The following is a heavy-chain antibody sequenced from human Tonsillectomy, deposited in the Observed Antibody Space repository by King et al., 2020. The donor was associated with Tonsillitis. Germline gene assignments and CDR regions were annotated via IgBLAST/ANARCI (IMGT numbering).Heavy chain of an antibody. CDR2: IKQDGSEK. D-gene: IGHD3-3*01. J-gene: IGHJ4*02. Sequence: VQLVESGGGLVQPGGSLRLSCAASGFTFSSYWMSRVRQAPGKGLEWVANIKQDGSEKYYVDSVKGRFTISRDNAKNSLYLQMNSLRAEDTAVYYCARDRGTYYDFWSGYSNWGQGTLVTVSS. CDR1: GFTFSSYW. CDR3: ARDRGTYYDFWSGYSN. V-gene: IGHV3-7*03.